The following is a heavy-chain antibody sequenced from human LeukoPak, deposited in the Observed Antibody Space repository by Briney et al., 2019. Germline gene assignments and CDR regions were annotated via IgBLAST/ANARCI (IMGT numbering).Heavy chain of an antibody. D-gene: IGHD6-19*01. CDR1: GFTFSSYW. CDR3: AGGSGWLIDY. Sequence: GGSLRLSCAASGFTFSSYWMNWVRHTPGKGLEWVANIEGDGSETNYMDSVKGRFTISRDNAKKSLHLRMNSLRAEDTGVYYCAGGSGWLIDYWGQGTLVTVSS. V-gene: IGHV3-7*03. J-gene: IGHJ4*02. CDR2: IEGDGSET.